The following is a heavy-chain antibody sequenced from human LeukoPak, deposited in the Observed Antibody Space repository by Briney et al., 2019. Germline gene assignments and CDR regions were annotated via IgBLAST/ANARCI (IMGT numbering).Heavy chain of an antibody. V-gene: IGHV3-9*01. CDR2: ISWNSGSI. CDR1: GFTFDDYA. Sequence: GGSLRLSCAASGFTFDDYAMHWVRQAPGKGLEWVSGISWNSGSIGYADSVKGRFTISRDNAKNSLYLQMNSLRAEDTALYYCAKDLISSGWPRAFDIWGQGTMVTVSS. D-gene: IGHD6-19*01. J-gene: IGHJ3*02. CDR3: AKDLISSGWPRAFDI.